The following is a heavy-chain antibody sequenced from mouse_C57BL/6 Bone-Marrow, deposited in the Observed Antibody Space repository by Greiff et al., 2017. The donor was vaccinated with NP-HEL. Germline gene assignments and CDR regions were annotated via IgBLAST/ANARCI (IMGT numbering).Heavy chain of an antibody. J-gene: IGHJ4*01. Sequence: QVQLQQSGAELARPGASVKLSCKASGYTFTSYGISWVKQRTGQGLEWIGEIYPRSGNTYYNEKFKGKATLTADKSSSTAYMELRSLTSEDSAVYFCARGYYDYADYAMDYWGQGTSVTVSS. D-gene: IGHD2-4*01. CDR1: GYTFTSYG. CDR3: ARGYYDYADYAMDY. V-gene: IGHV1-81*01. CDR2: IYPRSGNT.